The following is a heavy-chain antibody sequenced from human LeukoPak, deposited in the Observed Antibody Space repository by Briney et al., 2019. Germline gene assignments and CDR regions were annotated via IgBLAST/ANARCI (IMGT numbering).Heavy chain of an antibody. J-gene: IGHJ4*02. CDR1: GFTFSSYS. V-gene: IGHV3-21*01. Sequence: GGSLRLSCAASGFTFSSYSMNWVRQAPGKGLEWVSSISSSSSYIYYADSVMGRFTISRDNAKNSLYLQMNSLRAEDTAVYYCARELMEMVYAIFDYWGQGTLVTVSS. D-gene: IGHD2-8*01. CDR2: ISSSSSYI. CDR3: ARELMEMVYAIFDY.